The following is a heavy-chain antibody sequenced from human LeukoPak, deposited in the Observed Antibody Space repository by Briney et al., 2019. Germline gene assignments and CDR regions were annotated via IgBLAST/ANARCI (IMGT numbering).Heavy chain of an antibody. Sequence: GGSLRLSCAASGXTFRSFGMQWVRQVPGQGQEWVALISHDGDGKYYADSVKGRFTISRDNSKNTLYLQMDSLRAEDTAVYYCAKDHSSAWHLDYWGQGTLVTVSS. J-gene: IGHJ4*02. D-gene: IGHD6-19*01. CDR1: GXTFRSFG. V-gene: IGHV3-30*18. CDR3: AKDHSSAWHLDY. CDR2: ISHDGDGK.